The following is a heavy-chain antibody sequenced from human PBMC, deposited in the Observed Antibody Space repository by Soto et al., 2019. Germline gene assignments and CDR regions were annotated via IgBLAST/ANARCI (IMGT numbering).Heavy chain of an antibody. V-gene: IGHV4-30-4*01. J-gene: IGHJ4*02. CDR2: IYYSGST. D-gene: IGHD3-10*01. Sequence: QVQLQESGPGLVKPSQTLSLTCTVSGGSISSGDYYWSWIRQPPGKGLEWIGYIYYSGSTYYNPSLKSRVTISVDTSKNQFSLKLSSVTAADTAVYYCARTSRLWFGELPFDDWGQGTLVTVSS. CDR1: GGSISSGDYY. CDR3: ARTSRLWFGELPFDD.